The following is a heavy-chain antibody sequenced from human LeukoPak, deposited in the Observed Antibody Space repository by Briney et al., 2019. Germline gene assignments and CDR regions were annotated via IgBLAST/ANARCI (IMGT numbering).Heavy chain of an antibody. Sequence: SETLSLTCTVSGGSISSYYWSWIRQPPGKGLEWIGYIYYSGSTNYNPSLKSRVTISVDTSKNQFSLKLSSVTAADTAVYYCASAYYYDSSGYRPGFDYWGQGTLVTVSS. CDR3: ASAYYYDSSGYRPGFDY. J-gene: IGHJ4*02. D-gene: IGHD3-22*01. V-gene: IGHV4-59*01. CDR1: GGSISSYY. CDR2: IYYSGST.